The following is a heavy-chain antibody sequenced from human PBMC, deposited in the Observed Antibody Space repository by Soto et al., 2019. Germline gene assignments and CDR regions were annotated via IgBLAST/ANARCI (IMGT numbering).Heavy chain of an antibody. CDR1: GFTFSSYS. V-gene: IGHV3-48*02. CDR2: ISSSSSTI. Sequence: EVQLVESGGGLVQPGGSLRLSCAASGFTFSSYSMNWVRQAPGKGLEWVSYISSSSSTIYYADSVKGRFTISRDNAKNSLYLQMNSLRDEDTAVYYGARDAKGGSSSWYGLYGMDVWGQGTTVTVSS. J-gene: IGHJ6*01. CDR3: ARDAKGGSSSWYGLYGMDV. D-gene: IGHD6-13*01.